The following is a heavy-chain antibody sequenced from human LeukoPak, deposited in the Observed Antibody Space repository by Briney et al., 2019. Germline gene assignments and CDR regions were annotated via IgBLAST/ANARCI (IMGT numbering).Heavy chain of an antibody. J-gene: IGHJ5*02. CDR1: GYTFTSYG. V-gene: IGHV1-69*05. CDR2: IIPIFGTA. CDR3: ARRLSSTILGDWFDP. D-gene: IGHD2-2*01. Sequence: GASVKVSCKASGYTFTSYGISWVRQAPGQGLEWMGGIIPIFGTANYAQKFQGRVTITTDESTSTAYMELSSLRSEDTAVYYCARRLSSTILGDWFDPWGQGTLVTVSS.